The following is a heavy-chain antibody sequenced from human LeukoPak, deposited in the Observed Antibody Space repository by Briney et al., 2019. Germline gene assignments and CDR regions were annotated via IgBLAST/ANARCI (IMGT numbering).Heavy chain of an antibody. CDR1: GFTFSSYA. J-gene: IGHJ4*02. D-gene: IGHD5-18*01. CDR2: ISGSGGST. Sequence: HSGGSLRLSCAACGFTFSSYAMSWVRQAPGKGLEWVSLISGSGGSTYYADSVKGRFTISRDNSKNTLSLQINSLRAEDTAVFYCAKVRTGSGGYTYGVDYWGQATLVTVSS. V-gene: IGHV3-23*01. CDR3: AKVRTGSGGYTYGVDY.